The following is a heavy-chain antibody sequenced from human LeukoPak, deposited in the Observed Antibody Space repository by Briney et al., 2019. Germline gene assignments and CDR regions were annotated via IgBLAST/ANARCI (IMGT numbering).Heavy chain of an antibody. Sequence: ASVNVSCKASGGTFSSYAISWVRQAPGQGLEWMGGSIPIFGTANHAQKFQGRGTITADESTSTAYMELSSLRSEDTAVYYCARHPSPNDAFDIWGQGTMVTVSS. J-gene: IGHJ3*02. CDR2: SIPIFGTA. CDR3: ARHPSPNDAFDI. CDR1: GGTFSSYA. V-gene: IGHV1-69*01.